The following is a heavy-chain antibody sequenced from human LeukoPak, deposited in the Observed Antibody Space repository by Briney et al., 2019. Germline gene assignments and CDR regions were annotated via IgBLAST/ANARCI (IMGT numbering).Heavy chain of an antibody. CDR2: IKQDGSEK. V-gene: IGHV3-7*01. CDR3: ARRHDSSGYSPFDY. D-gene: IGHD3-22*01. Sequence: GGSLRLSCAASGFTFSSYWMSWVRQAPGKGLEWVANIKQDGSEKYYVDSGKGRFTISRDNAKNSLYLQMNSLRAEDTAVYYCARRHDSSGYSPFDYWGQGTLVTVSS. J-gene: IGHJ4*02. CDR1: GFTFSSYW.